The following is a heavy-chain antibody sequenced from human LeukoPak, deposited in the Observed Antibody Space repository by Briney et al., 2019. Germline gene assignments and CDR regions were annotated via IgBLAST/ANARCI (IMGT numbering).Heavy chain of an antibody. D-gene: IGHD3-22*01. CDR1: GFTFDDYA. J-gene: IGHJ4*02. Sequence: GGSLRLSCAASGFTFDDYAMHWVRQAPGKGLEWVSLISGDGGSTYYADSVKGRFTISRDNSKNSLYPQMNSLRTEDTALYYCAKDIIADYYDSSGYFPLFDYWGQGTLVTVSS. V-gene: IGHV3-43*02. CDR2: ISGDGGST. CDR3: AKDIIADYYDSSGYFPLFDY.